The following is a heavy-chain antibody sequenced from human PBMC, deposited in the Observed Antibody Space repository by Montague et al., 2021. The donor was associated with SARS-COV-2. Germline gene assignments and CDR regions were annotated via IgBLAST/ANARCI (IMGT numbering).Heavy chain of an antibody. CDR2: IHYSGNT. CDR1: GGSISSSNYY. J-gene: IGHJ4*02. V-gene: IGHV4-39*02. D-gene: IGHD2-21*02. CDR3: ARDHPDECKVDSDCGLDD. Sequence: SETLSLTCTVSGGSISSSNYYWGWIRQPPGRGLELIGSIHYSGNTYYTPSLKSRVTISVDTSENHFSLKLRSVTAADTAVYYCARDHPDECKVDSDCGLDDWGQGTMVTVSS.